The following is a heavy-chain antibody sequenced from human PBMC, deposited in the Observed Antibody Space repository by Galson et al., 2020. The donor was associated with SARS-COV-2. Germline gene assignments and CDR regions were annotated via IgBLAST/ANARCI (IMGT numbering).Heavy chain of an antibody. J-gene: IGHJ6*02. CDR1: GYTFTSYY. CDR3: ARDLMVRGVIRTYYYYGMDV. CDR2: INPSGGST. D-gene: IGHD3-10*01. V-gene: IGHV1-46*01. Sequence: ASVKVSCKASGYTFTSYYMHWVRQAPGQGLEWMGIINPSGGSTSYAQKFQGRVTMTRDMSTSTVYMELSSLRSEDTAVYYCARDLMVRGVIRTYYYYGMDVWGQGTTVTVSS.